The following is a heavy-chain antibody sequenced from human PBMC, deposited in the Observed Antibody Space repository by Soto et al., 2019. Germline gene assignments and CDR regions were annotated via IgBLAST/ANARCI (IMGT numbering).Heavy chain of an antibody. CDR1: GFSLTTSGEG. CDR3: XXXXXTVIVATYFDY. V-gene: IGHV2-5*02. D-gene: IGHD3-16*01. J-gene: IGHJ4*02. Sequence: QITLRESGPALVKPTQTLTLTCTFSGFSLTTSGEGVGWIRQPPGKAPEWLALIYWDDDKRYSPSLKNRLTXXXXXXXXXXXXXXXXXXXXXXXXXXXXXXXXTVIVATYFDYWGQGTLVTVSS. CDR2: IYWDDDK.